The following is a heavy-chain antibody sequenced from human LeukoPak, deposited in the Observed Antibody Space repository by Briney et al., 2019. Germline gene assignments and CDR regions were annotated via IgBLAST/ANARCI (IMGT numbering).Heavy chain of an antibody. V-gene: IGHV3-30*03. CDR2: ISYDGSNK. J-gene: IGHJ3*02. Sequence: PGGSLRLSCAASGFTFSSYGMHWVRQAPGKGLEWVAVISYDGSNKYYADSVKGRFTISRDNSKNTLYLQMNSLRAEDTAVYYCARNRQQLVPRGAFDIGGQGTMVPVSS. CDR3: ARNRQQLVPRGAFDI. D-gene: IGHD6-13*01. CDR1: GFTFSSYG.